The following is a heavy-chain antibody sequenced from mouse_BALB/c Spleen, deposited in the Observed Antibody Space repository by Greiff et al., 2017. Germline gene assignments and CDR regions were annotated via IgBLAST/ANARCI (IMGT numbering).Heavy chain of an antibody. CDR3: ASKRGTYAMDY. V-gene: IGHV1-69*01. Sequence: VQLQQPGAELVMPGASVKMSCKASGYTFTDYWMHWVKQRPGQGLEWIGAIDTSDSYTSYNQKFKGKATLTVDESSSTAYMQLSSLTSEDSAVYYCASKRGTYAMDYWGQGTSVTVSS. D-gene: IGHD3-3*01. CDR2: IDTSDSYT. CDR1: GYTFTDYW. J-gene: IGHJ4*01.